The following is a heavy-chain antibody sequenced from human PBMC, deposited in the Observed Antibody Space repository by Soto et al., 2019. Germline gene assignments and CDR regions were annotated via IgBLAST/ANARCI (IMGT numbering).Heavy chain of an antibody. J-gene: IGHJ6*03. CDR2: ISASGTHT. V-gene: IGHV3-23*01. CDR3: AKGLHPWNHMDA. Sequence: EVQLLESGGGFVQPGGSLRLSCAASGFTFSTFAMTWVRQAPGKGLEWVSSISASGTHTYHADSGRGRFTISRDDSINTLYLQLNSLRGGDTAVYYCAKGLHPWNHMDAWGRGTTVTVSS. CDR1: GFTFSTFA. D-gene: IGHD1-1*01.